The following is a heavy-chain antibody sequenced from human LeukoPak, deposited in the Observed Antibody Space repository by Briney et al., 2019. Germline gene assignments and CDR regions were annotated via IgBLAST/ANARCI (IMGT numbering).Heavy chain of an antibody. Sequence: GGSLRLSCAASGFTFSDYYMSWIRQAPGKGLEWVSYISSSGSTIYYADSVKGRFTISRDNAKNSLYLQTNSLRAEDTAVYYCARRYCSGGSCYPYYFDYWGQGTLVTVSS. J-gene: IGHJ4*02. CDR3: ARRYCSGGSCYPYYFDY. CDR1: GFTFSDYY. V-gene: IGHV3-11*01. CDR2: ISSSGSTI. D-gene: IGHD2-15*01.